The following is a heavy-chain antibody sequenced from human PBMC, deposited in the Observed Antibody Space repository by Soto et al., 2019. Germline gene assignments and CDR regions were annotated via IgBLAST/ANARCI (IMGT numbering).Heavy chain of an antibody. CDR2: ISAYNGNT. CDR3: ARDRPSPYCSGGSCYSGGDFDY. Sequence: QVQLVQSGAEVKKPGASVKVSCKASGYTFTSYGISWVRQAPGQGLEWMGWISAYNGNTNYAQKLQGRVTRTTDTSTSTAYMELRSLRSDDTAVYYCARDRPSPYCSGGSCYSGGDFDYWGQGTLVTVSS. J-gene: IGHJ4*02. D-gene: IGHD2-15*01. V-gene: IGHV1-18*01. CDR1: GYTFTSYG.